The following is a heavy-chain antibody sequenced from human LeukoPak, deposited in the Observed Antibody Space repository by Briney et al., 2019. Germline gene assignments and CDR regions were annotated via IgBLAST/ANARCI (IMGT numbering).Heavy chain of an antibody. D-gene: IGHD3-22*01. CDR2: ISNSGSTI. V-gene: IGHV3-11*04. CDR3: AREGDSSGYGPLDYYMDV. CDR1: GFTFSDYY. Sequence: PGGSLRLSCAASGFTFSDYYMSWIRQAPGKGLEWVSYISNSGSTIYYADSVKGRFTISRDNAKNSLYLQMNSLRAEDTAVYYCAREGDSSGYGPLDYYMDVWGKGTTVTVSS. J-gene: IGHJ6*03.